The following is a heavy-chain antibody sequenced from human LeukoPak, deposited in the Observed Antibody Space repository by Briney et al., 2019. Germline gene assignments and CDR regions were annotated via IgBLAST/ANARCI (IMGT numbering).Heavy chain of an antibody. Sequence: GASVKVSCKASGYTFTGYYMHWLRQAPGQGLEWMGWINPNSGGTNYAQKFQGRVTMTRDTSISTAYMELSRLRSDDTAVYYCARAAYIVVVPAAIRDNWFDPWGQGTLVTVSS. CDR3: ARAAYIVVVPAAIRDNWFDP. V-gene: IGHV1-2*02. D-gene: IGHD2-2*01. J-gene: IGHJ5*02. CDR2: INPNSGGT. CDR1: GYTFTGYY.